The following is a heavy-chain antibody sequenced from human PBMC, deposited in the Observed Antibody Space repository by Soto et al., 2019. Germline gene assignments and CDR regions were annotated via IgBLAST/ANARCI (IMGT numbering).Heavy chain of an antibody. CDR3: ARGPDAVDY. CDR1: GGSFSGYY. Sequence: QVQLQQWGAGLLKPSETLSLTCAVYGGSFSGYYSSWIRQPPGKGLEWIGEINHSGSTNYNPSLKSRITISVDTSKNQFSLKLSSVTAADTAVYYCARGPDAVDYWGQGTLVTVSS. J-gene: IGHJ4*02. CDR2: INHSGST. V-gene: IGHV4-34*01.